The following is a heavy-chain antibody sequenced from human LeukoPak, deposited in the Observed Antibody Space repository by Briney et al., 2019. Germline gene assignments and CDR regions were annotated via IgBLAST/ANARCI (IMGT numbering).Heavy chain of an antibody. V-gene: IGHV1-18*01. CDR2: ISAYNGNT. CDR3: ARLGYDFWSGYRPPGYYYYYMDV. CDR1: GYTFTSYG. D-gene: IGHD3-3*01. J-gene: IGHJ6*03. Sequence: ASVKVSCKASGYTFTSYGISWVRQAPGQGLEWMGCISAYNGNTNYAQKLQGRVTMTTDTSKSTAYMELRSLRSDDTAVYCCARLGYDFWSGYRPPGYYYYYMDVWGKGTTVTVSS.